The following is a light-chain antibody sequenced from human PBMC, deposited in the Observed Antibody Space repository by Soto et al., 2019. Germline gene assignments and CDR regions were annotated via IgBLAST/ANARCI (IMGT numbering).Light chain of an antibody. CDR2: WAS. J-gene: IGKJ1*01. CDR3: QQYYSTPWT. CDR1: QSVLYSPNNKNY. Sequence: DIVMTQSPDSLAVSLGERATFNCKSSQSVLYSPNNKNYLAWYQQKPGQPPKLLIYWASTRESGVPDRFSGSGSGTDFTFTISSLRAEDVAVYYCQQYYSTPWTFGQGTKVEI. V-gene: IGKV4-1*01.